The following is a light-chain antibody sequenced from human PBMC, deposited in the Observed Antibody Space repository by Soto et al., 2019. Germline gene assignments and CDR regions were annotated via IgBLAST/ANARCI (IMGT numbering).Light chain of an antibody. J-gene: IGKJ2*01. CDR1: QSVNSD. V-gene: IGKV3-15*01. Sequence: EIVLTQSPATLPVTPGNRATLSCRASQSVNSDLAWYQQKPGQAPRLLIYGASTRATGTPTRFSGSGSGTEFTLTISSLQSEDFAVYFCQQYNNWPPYTCGQGTKVDIK. CDR3: QQYNNWPPYT. CDR2: GAS.